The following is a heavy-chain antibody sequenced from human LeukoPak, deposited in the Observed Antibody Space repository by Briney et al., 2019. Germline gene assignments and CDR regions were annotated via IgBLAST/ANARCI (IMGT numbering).Heavy chain of an antibody. Sequence: GGSLRLSCAASGFTFDDYAMHWVRQAPGKGLEWVSGISWNSGSIGYADSVKGRFTISRDNAKNSLYLQMNSLRAEDTALYYCAKGRTSSSWYFDYWGQGTLVTVSS. CDR3: AKGRTSSSWYFDY. J-gene: IGHJ4*02. CDR1: GFTFDDYA. D-gene: IGHD6-13*01. CDR2: ISWNSGSI. V-gene: IGHV3-9*01.